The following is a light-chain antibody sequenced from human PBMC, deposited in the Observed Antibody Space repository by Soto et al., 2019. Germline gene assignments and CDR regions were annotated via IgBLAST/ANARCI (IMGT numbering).Light chain of an antibody. CDR1: QSVSSSY. J-gene: IGKJ1*01. CDR3: QQYSRSRT. Sequence: IVLTQSPSTLSLPPGERAILSCTASQSVSSSYLAWYQQKPGQAPRLLIYGASSKATGIPGRFSGSGSGTDFTLTISRLEPEDFAVYYCQQYSRSRTFGQGTKVDIK. V-gene: IGKV3-20*01. CDR2: GAS.